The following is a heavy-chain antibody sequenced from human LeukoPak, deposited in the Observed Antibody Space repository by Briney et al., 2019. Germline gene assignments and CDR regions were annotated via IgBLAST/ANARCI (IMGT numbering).Heavy chain of an antibody. Sequence: GGSLRLSCAASGFTFSNYWMSWVRQAPGKGLEWVANINQNESAKYYVDSVKGRFTISRDNAKNSVYLQMNSLRAEDTAVYYCTTDGSGTRAFRGGYWGQGTLVTVSS. D-gene: IGHD1-7*01. J-gene: IGHJ4*02. V-gene: IGHV3-7*01. CDR3: TTDGSGTRAFRGGY. CDR2: INQNESAK. CDR1: GFTFSNYW.